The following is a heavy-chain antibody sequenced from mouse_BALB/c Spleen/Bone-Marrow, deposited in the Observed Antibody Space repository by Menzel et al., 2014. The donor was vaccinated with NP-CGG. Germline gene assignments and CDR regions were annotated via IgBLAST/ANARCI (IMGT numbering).Heavy chain of an antibody. D-gene: IGHD2-4*01. J-gene: IGHJ1*01. Sequence: EVKLMESGGGLVQPGGSLKLSCAASGFDFSRYWMSWVRQAPGKGLEWIGEINPDSSTINYTPSLKDKFIISRDNAKNTLYLQLSEVRSEDTARYYCVRLYYDDGDVFYRYFDVLGEGTTVTVSS. CDR2: INPDSSTI. CDR1: GFDFSRYW. CDR3: VRLYYDDGDVFYRYFDV. V-gene: IGHV4-1*02.